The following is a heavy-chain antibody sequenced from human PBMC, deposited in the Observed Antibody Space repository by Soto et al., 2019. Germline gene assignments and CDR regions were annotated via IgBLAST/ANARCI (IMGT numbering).Heavy chain of an antibody. D-gene: IGHD6-25*01. CDR2: IFYSGST. CDR1: GGSINSGGYY. V-gene: IGHV4-31*03. J-gene: IGHJ4*02. Sequence: QVQLQESGPGLVKPSQTLSLICTVSGGSINSGGYYWNWIRQHPGKGLEWIGYIFYSGSTYYNPFLRGGVTIPPDPSENQFSLNLSSVTAADTAVFFWARGYRQSGYSSGWVFDYWGKETLVTVSS. CDR3: ARGYRQSGYSSGWVFDY.